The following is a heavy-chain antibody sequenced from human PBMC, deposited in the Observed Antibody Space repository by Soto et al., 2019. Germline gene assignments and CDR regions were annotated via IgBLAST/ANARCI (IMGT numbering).Heavy chain of an antibody. CDR1: DCSISSAPYC. CDR3: ARGPSGDKVDY. J-gene: IGHJ4*02. D-gene: IGHD7-27*01. V-gene: IGHV4-30-4*01. CDR2: IYDGGTT. Sequence: PSETLYPTCTVSDCSISSAPYCWSWIRQSPDKGVEWIGHIYDGGTTYSSPSLKGRVTISADTSETQFSLKLNSVSAADTAVYYCARGPSGDKVDYWGQGIQVTVSS.